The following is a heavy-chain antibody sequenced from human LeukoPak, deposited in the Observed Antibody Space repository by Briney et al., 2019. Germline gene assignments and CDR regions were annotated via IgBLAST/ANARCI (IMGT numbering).Heavy chain of an antibody. V-gene: IGHV1-46*01. Sequence: ASVKVSCKASGYTFTSYYMHWVRQAPGQGLEWMGIINPSGGSTSYAQKFQGRVTMTRDTSTSTVYMELSRLRSDDTAVYYCARERITMVRGVISSSGYWGQGTLVTVSS. CDR2: INPSGGST. CDR3: ARERITMVRGVISSSGY. CDR1: GYTFTSYY. D-gene: IGHD3-10*01. J-gene: IGHJ4*02.